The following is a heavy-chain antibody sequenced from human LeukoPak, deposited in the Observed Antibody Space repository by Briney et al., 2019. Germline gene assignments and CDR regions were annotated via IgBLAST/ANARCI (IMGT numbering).Heavy chain of an antibody. CDR3: ARAFVDRYGSGSPDFDY. V-gene: IGHV4-39*07. J-gene: IGHJ4*02. Sequence: SETLSLTCTVSGGSISSSSYYWGWIRQPPGKGLEWIGSIYYSGSTYYNPSLKSRVTISVDTSKNQFSLKLSSMTAADTAVYYCARAFVDRYGSGSPDFDYWGQGTLVTVSS. CDR1: GGSISSSSYY. CDR2: IYYSGST. D-gene: IGHD3-10*01.